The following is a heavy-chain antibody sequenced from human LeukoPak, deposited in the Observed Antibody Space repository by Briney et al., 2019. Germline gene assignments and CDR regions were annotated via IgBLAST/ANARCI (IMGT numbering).Heavy chain of an antibody. V-gene: IGHV3-21*01. J-gene: IGHJ4*02. CDR3: ARVPPTTAHS. Sequence: GGSLRLSCAASGFTFNSYSMNWVRQTPEKGLEWVSSISHSSTYMYYTDSVEGRFTISRDNAKNSLYLQMNSLRDEDTAVYYCARVPPTTAHSWGQGTLVTVSS. CDR1: GFTFNSYS. D-gene: IGHD4-17*01. CDR2: ISHSSTYM.